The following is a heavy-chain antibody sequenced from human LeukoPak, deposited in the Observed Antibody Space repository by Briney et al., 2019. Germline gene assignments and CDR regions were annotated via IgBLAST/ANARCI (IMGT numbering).Heavy chain of an antibody. CDR3: AKGPSVTMIVVVNPYYFDY. V-gene: IGHV3-23*01. CDR1: GFTFSSYA. CDR2: ISGSGGST. Sequence: PGGSLRLSCAASGFTFSSYAMSLVRQAPGKGLEWVSAISGSGGSTYYADSVKGRFTISRDNSKNTLYLQMNSLRAEDTAVYYCAKGPSVTMIVVVNPYYFDYWGQGTLVTVSS. D-gene: IGHD3-22*01. J-gene: IGHJ4*02.